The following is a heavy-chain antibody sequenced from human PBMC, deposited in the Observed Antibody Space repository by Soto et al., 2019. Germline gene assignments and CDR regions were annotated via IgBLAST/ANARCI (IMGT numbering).Heavy chain of an antibody. CDR1: GFSFRSYA. J-gene: IGHJ3*02. CDR3: VRDDRWAFDI. V-gene: IGHV3-48*01. CDR2: ISVGSGSI. Sequence: EEQLVESGGGLVQPGGSLRVSCAASGFSFRSYAMNWVRPAPGKGLEWVSYISVGSGSIFYADSVKGRFTISRDDAQNTLYLQMNPLRGEDTAVYYCVRDDRWAFDIWGQGTMVTVSS. D-gene: IGHD3-22*01.